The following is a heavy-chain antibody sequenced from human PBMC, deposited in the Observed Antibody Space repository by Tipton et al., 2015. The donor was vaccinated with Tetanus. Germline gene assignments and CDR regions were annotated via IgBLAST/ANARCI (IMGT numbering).Heavy chain of an antibody. CDR3: ARRQVGRGPFDY. D-gene: IGHD3-10*01. V-gene: IGHV4-34*01. CDR2: INHSGST. CDR1: GGPFSGYY. Sequence: GLVKPSETLSLTCAVYGGPFSGYYWSWLRQPPGKGLEWIGEINHSGSTNYNPSLNSRVTISEDTSKNQLSLKLSSVTAADTAVYYCARRQVGRGPFDYWGQGSRVTVSS. J-gene: IGHJ4*02.